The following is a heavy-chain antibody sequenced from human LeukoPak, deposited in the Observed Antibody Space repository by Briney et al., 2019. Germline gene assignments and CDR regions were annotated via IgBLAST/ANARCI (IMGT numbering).Heavy chain of an antibody. Sequence: GASVKVSCKASGYPFTSYGISWVRQAPGQGLEWMGWISAYNGNTNYTQNLQGRITMTTDTSTSTAYMELRSLRSDDTAVYYCARDVRSLSGPRWLHFGGQGTLVTVSS. CDR1: GYPFTSYG. J-gene: IGHJ4*02. D-gene: IGHD5-24*01. CDR3: ARDVRSLSGPRWLHF. CDR2: ISAYNGNT. V-gene: IGHV1-18*01.